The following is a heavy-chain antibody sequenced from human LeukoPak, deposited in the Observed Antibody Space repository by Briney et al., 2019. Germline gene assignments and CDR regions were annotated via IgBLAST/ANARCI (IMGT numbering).Heavy chain of an antibody. CDR1: GFTVSSNY. CDR3: AKAPGSGSYFFDY. D-gene: IGHD1-26*01. J-gene: IGHJ4*02. V-gene: IGHV3-23*01. Sequence: GGSLRLSCAASGFTVSSNYMSWVRQAPGKGLEWVSAISGSGGSTYYADSVKGRFTISRDNSKNTLYLQMNSLRAEDTAVYYCAKAPGSGSYFFDYWGQGTLVTVSS. CDR2: ISGSGGST.